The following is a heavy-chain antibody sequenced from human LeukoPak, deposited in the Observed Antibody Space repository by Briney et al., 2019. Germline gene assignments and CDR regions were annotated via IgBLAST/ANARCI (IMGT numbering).Heavy chain of an antibody. CDR2: ISSSGSTI. CDR1: GFTFSSYE. Sequence: PGGSLRLSCAASGFTFSSYEMNWVRQAPGKGLEWVSYISSSGSTIYYADSVKGRFTISRDNAKNSLYLQMNSLRAEDTAVYYCARGSGYYYFDLDYWGQGTLVTVSS. V-gene: IGHV3-48*03. J-gene: IGHJ4*02. CDR3: ARGSGYYYFDLDY. D-gene: IGHD3-22*01.